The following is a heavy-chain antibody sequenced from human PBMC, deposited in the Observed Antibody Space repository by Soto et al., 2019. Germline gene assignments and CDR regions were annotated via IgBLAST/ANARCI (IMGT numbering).Heavy chain of an antibody. V-gene: IGHV4-4*02. CDR3: ARARATIAAAAIFDC. D-gene: IGHD6-13*01. J-gene: IGHJ4*02. Sequence: QVQLQESGPGLVKLSGTLSLTCAVSGGSISTSNWWSWVRQPPGKGLEWIGEVYRTGSTNYNPSLESRLTISVDKSKNQFSLKLTSVTAADTAVYYCARARATIAAAAIFDCWGQGTLVTVSS. CDR2: VYRTGST. CDR1: GGSISTSNW.